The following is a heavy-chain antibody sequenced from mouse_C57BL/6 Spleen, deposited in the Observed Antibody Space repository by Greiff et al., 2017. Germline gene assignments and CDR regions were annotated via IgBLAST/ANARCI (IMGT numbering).Heavy chain of an antibody. V-gene: IGHV1-63*01. CDR3: ARGSIYDGYYWAMDY. J-gene: IGHJ4*01. CDR2: IYPGGGYT. CDR1: GYTFTNYW. Sequence: VQLQQSGAELVRPGTSVKMSCKASGYTFTNYWIGWAKQRPGHGLEWIGDIYPGGGYTNYNEKFKGKATLTADKSSSTAYMQFSSLTSEDSAIYYCARGSIYDGYYWAMDYWGQGTSVTVSS. D-gene: IGHD2-3*01.